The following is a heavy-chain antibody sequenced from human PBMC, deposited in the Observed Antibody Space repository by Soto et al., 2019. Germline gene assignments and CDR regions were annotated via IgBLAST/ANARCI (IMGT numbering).Heavy chain of an antibody. Sequence: PGESLKTSCKGSGYSFTSYWIGWVRQMPGKGLEWMGIIYPGDSDTRYSPSFQGQVTISADKSISTAYLQWSSLKASDTAMYYCARRRRSSIPYYYYGMDVWGQGTTVTVSS. J-gene: IGHJ6*02. CDR2: IYPGDSDT. V-gene: IGHV5-51*01. D-gene: IGHD6-13*01. CDR1: GYSFTSYW. CDR3: ARRRRSSIPYYYYGMDV.